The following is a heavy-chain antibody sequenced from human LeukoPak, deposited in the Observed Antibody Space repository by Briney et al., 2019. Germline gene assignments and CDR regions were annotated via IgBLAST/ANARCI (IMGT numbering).Heavy chain of an antibody. CDR3: ATLDSLDYYDSSGYYGGYFQH. D-gene: IGHD3-22*01. V-gene: IGHV3-23*01. CDR2: ISSSGSTT. J-gene: IGHJ1*01. CDR1: GFTFSSYA. Sequence: TGGSLRLSCAVSGFTFSSYAMSWVRQAPGKGLEWVSGISSSGSTTYYADSVKGRFTISRDNSKNTLYLQMNSLRAEDTATYYCATLDSLDYYDSSGYYGGYFQHWGQGTLVTVSS.